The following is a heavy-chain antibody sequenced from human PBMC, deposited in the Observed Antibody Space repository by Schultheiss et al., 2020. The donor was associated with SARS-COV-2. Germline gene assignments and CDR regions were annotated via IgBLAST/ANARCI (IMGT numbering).Heavy chain of an antibody. CDR3: AKRHSGSGSYYNPLDY. J-gene: IGHJ4*02. D-gene: IGHD3-10*01. CDR1: GFTFSSYS. Sequence: GGSLRLSCAASGFTFSSYSMHWVRQAPGKGLEWVSYISPGNSYINYADSVKGRFTISRDNAKNSVYLQMNSLRVEDTAVYYCAKRHSGSGSYYNPLDYWGQGTLVTVSS. CDR2: ISPGNSYI. V-gene: IGHV3-21*01.